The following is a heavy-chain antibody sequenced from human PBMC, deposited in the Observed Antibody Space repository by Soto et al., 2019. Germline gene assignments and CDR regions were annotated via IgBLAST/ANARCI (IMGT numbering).Heavy chain of an antibody. D-gene: IGHD2-15*01. CDR2: IIPIFGTA. Sequence: SVKVSCKASGGTFSSYAISWVRQAPGQGLEWMGGIIPIFGTANYAQKFQGRVTITADESTSTAYMELSSLRSEDTAVYYCARHSCCSTPNYYYGMDVWGQGTTVTVSS. V-gene: IGHV1-69*13. CDR1: GGTFSSYA. CDR3: ARHSCCSTPNYYYGMDV. J-gene: IGHJ6*02.